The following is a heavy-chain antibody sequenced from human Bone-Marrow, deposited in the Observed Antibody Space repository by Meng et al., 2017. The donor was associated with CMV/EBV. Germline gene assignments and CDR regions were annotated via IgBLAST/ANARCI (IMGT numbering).Heavy chain of an antibody. D-gene: IGHD3-22*01. V-gene: IGHV1-69*02. CDR1: GYTFTSYY. CDR3: ARKTYYDSSGYPDY. Sequence: SVKVSCKASGYTFTSYYMHWVRQAPGQGLEWMGRIIPILGIANYAQKFQGRVTITADKSTSTAYMELSSLRSEDTAVYYCARKTYYDSSGYPDYWGQRTLVTVSS. CDR2: IIPILGIA. J-gene: IGHJ4*02.